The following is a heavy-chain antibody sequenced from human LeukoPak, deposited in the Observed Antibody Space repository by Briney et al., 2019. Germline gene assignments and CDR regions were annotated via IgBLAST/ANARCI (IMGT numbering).Heavy chain of an antibody. CDR3: SVKPASVAFDL. D-gene: IGHD2-2*01. Sequence: GGSLRLSCAAAGFTFSDYWMTWVRQAPGKGLEWVANIKQVGGEKYYVDSVKGRFTISRDNAKNSLYLQMRSRRAQDTAVYYCSVKPASVAFDLWGQGTMLTVSS. V-gene: IGHV3-7*01. J-gene: IGHJ3*01. CDR1: GFTFSDYW. CDR2: IKQVGGEK.